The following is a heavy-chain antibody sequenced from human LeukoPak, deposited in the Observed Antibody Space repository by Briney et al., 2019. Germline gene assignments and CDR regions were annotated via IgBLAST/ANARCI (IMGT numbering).Heavy chain of an antibody. V-gene: IGHV3-30*04. Sequence: GGSLRLSCAASGFTFSSYAMHWVRQAPGKGLEWVAVISYDGSNKYYADSVKGRFTISRDNSKDSLYLQMNSLRAEDTAVYYCAKQPSVSYSSSSKSNWFDPWGQGTLVTVSS. J-gene: IGHJ5*02. D-gene: IGHD6-6*01. CDR1: GFTFSSYA. CDR2: ISYDGSNK. CDR3: AKQPSVSYSSSSKSNWFDP.